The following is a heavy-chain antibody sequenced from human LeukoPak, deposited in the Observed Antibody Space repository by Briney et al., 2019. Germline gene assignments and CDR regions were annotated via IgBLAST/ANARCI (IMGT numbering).Heavy chain of an antibody. CDR1: GYTFSSYY. CDR3: VRGPLTTVTTLDY. Sequence: GASVKVSCKASGYTFSSYYVHWVRQAPGQGLERMAILNPRGDITSYAQNFQGRVTVTRDTSTNTVYMELSSLRSDDTALYYCVRGPLTTVTTLDYWGQGTLVTVSS. CDR2: LNPRGDIT. V-gene: IGHV1-46*01. J-gene: IGHJ4*02. D-gene: IGHD4-17*01.